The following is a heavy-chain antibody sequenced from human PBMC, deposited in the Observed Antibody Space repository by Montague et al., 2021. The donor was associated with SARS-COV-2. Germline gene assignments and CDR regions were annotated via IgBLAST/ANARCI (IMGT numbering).Heavy chain of an antibody. Sequence: SRSLSWAASGFTFSSYAMHWVRQAPGKGLEWVAVISYDGSNKYYADSVKGRFTISRDNSKNTLYLQMNSLRAEDTAVYYCARVLDYYGSGSYPLYYYYGMDVWGQGTTVTVSS. J-gene: IGHJ6*02. CDR3: ARVLDYYGSGSYPLYYYYGMDV. V-gene: IGHV3-30*04. CDR1: GFTFSSYA. D-gene: IGHD3-10*01. CDR2: ISYDGSNK.